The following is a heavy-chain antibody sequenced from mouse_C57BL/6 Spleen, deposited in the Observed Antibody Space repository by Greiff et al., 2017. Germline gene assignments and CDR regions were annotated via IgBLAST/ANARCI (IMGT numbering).Heavy chain of an antibody. CDR3: AREGTTGGYYFDY. CDR2: ISDGGSYT. Sequence: EVKVVESGGGLVKPGGSLKLSCAASGFTFSSYAMSWVRQTPEKRLEWVATISDGGSYTYYPDNVKGRFTISRDNAKNNLYLQMSHLKSEDTAMYYGAREGTTGGYYFDYWGQGTTLTVSS. V-gene: IGHV5-4*01. CDR1: GFTFSSYA. D-gene: IGHD1-1*01. J-gene: IGHJ2*01.